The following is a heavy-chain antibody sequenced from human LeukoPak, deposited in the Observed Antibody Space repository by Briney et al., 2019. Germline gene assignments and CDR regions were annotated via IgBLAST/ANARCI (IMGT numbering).Heavy chain of an antibody. CDR3: AREYYYDSSGYYYVALKVFDY. V-gene: IGHV1-2*02. D-gene: IGHD3-22*01. Sequence: ASVKVSYEASGYTFTGYYMYWVRQAPGQGLEWMGWINPNSGGTNYAQKFQGRVTMTRDTSISTAYMELSRLRSDDTAVYYCAREYYYDSSGYYYVALKVFDYWGQGTLVTVSS. J-gene: IGHJ4*02. CDR1: GYTFTGYY. CDR2: INPNSGGT.